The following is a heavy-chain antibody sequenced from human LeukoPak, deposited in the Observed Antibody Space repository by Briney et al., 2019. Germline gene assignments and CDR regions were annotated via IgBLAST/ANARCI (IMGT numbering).Heavy chain of an antibody. CDR1: GFPLSSYV. V-gene: IGHV3-23*01. CDR3: ARGLGYCSGGSCYSYGTVDY. D-gene: IGHD2-15*01. J-gene: IGHJ4*02. Sequence: GGSLRLYCAASGFPLSSYVMSWVRQASGKGLEWVSATSSSDPGTYYADSVRGRFTISRDNSKNSLYLQMNSLRAEDTAVYYCARGLGYCSGGSCYSYGTVDYWGQGTLVTVSS. CDR2: TSSSDPGT.